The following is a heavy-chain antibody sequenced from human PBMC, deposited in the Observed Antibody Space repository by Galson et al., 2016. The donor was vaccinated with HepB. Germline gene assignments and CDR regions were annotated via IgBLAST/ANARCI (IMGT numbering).Heavy chain of an antibody. V-gene: IGHV4-39*01. CDR1: GGSLSSSTNY. CDR3: ATYGFYYYCALDV. Sequence: EPLSLTCIVSGGSLSSSTNYGGWIRQSPGQGLEWIGSLHYSSGRTVYNPSLKSRGTISVDTSKNQFSLDLSSVTAADTAVYYCATYGFYYYCALDVWGQGTAVTVSS. CDR2: LHYSSGRT. D-gene: IGHD3-10*01. J-gene: IGHJ6*02.